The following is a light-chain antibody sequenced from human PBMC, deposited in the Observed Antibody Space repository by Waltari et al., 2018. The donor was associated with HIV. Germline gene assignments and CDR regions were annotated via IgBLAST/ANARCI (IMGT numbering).Light chain of an antibody. J-gene: IGKJ2*03. CDR1: QSVGSY. CDR2: DAS. Sequence: EIVLTQSPATLSLSPGERATLSCRASQSVGSYLAWYQQKPGQAPRLLIYDASNRAPGIPARFSGSGSRTDFTLTISSLEPEDFAFYYCQQRTNWPPYSFGQGTRLEIK. CDR3: QQRTNWPPYS. V-gene: IGKV3-11*01.